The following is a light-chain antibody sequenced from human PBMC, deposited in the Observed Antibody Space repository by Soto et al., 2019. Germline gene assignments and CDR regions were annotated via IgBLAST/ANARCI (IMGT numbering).Light chain of an antibody. Sequence: DVQMTQSPSTLSASVGDRVTITCRASQSINNLLAWYQQKPGKAPKFLIHDVSTLESGVPSRFSGSGSGTEFSLTISSLQPEDFATYYCQQYNAYPWTFGQGTKVDIK. J-gene: IGKJ1*01. CDR3: QQYNAYPWT. CDR2: DVS. CDR1: QSINNL. V-gene: IGKV1-5*01.